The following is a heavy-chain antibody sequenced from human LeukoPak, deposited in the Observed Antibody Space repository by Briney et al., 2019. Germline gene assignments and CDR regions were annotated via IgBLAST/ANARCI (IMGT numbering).Heavy chain of an antibody. J-gene: IGHJ5*02. D-gene: IGHD3-22*01. CDR2: IRYDGSNK. V-gene: IGHV3-30*02. CDR1: GFTFSSYG. CDR3: AKDYYDSSGYYWS. Sequence: HTGGSLRLSCAASGFTFSSYGVHWVRQAPGKGLEWVAFIRYDGSNKYYADSVKGRFTISRDNSKNTLYLQMNSLRAEDTAVYYCAKDYYDSSGYYWSWGQGTLVTVSS.